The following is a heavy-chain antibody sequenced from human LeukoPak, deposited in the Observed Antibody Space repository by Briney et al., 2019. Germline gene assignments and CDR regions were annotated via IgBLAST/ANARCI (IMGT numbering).Heavy chain of an antibody. CDR2: IYPKNGVT. D-gene: IGHD1-7*01. CDR3: VRENWYYDY. V-gene: IGHV1-2*02. CDR1: GYTFTTYY. Sequence: ASVKVSCKASGYTFTTYYMHWVRQAPGQGLEWMGWIYPKNGVTNYAQKFQGRVTMTRDTSIGIVYMEMSRLRPDDPAVYYCVRENWYYDYWGQGTLVTVSS. J-gene: IGHJ4*02.